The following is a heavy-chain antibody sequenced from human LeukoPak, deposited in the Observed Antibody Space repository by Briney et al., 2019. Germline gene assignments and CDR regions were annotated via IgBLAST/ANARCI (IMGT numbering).Heavy chain of an antibody. CDR3: ARGLYADYAFDY. CDR2: IYSGGNT. CDR1: GFTFSTNY. D-gene: IGHD4-17*01. J-gene: IGHJ4*02. Sequence: GGSLRLSCAASGFTFSTNYMSWVRQAPGKGLEWVSVIYSGGNTYYADSVKGRFTISRDNSKNTVYLQMSSLRAEDTAVYYCARGLYADYAFDYWGQGTLVTVSS. V-gene: IGHV3-66*01.